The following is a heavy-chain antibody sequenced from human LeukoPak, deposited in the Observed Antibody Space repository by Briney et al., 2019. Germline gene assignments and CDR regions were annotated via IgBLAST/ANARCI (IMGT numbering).Heavy chain of an antibody. CDR3: ARATKIRSIVVVPAASAFDI. Sequence: GGSLRLSCAASGFTFSSYSMNWVRQAPGKGLEWVSSISSSSSYIYYADSEKGRFTISRDNAKNSLYLQMNSLRAEDTAVYYCARATKIRSIVVVPAASAFDIWGQGTMVTVSS. J-gene: IGHJ3*02. V-gene: IGHV3-21*01. D-gene: IGHD2-2*01. CDR1: GFTFSSYS. CDR2: ISSSSSYI.